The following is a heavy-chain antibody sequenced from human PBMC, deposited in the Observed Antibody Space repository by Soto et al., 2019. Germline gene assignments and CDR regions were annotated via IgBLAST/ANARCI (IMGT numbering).Heavy chain of an antibody. CDR3: AVVATREGAFDI. D-gene: IGHD5-12*01. Sequence: ASVKVSCKASGYTFTGYYMHWVRQAPGQGLEWMGWINPNSGGTNYAQKFRGWVTMTRDTSISTAYMELSRLRSDDTAVYYCAVVATREGAFDIWGQGTMVTVSS. CDR2: INPNSGGT. CDR1: GYTFTGYY. J-gene: IGHJ3*02. V-gene: IGHV1-2*04.